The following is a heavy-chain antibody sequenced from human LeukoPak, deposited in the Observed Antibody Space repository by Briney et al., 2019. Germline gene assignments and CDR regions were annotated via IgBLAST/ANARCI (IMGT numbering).Heavy chain of an antibody. CDR2: IKSDGST. CDR1: GFTFSSYW. J-gene: IGHJ1*01. V-gene: IGHV3-74*01. Sequence: GGSLRLSCVASGFTFSSYWMLWVRQAPGKGLVWVSRIKSDGSTNYADSVKGRFTISRDNAKNTVSLQMNSLRAEDTGVYFCARAPSEIGGYYPEYFRHWGQGTLVTVSS. CDR3: ARAPSEIGGYYPEYFRH. D-gene: IGHD3-22*01.